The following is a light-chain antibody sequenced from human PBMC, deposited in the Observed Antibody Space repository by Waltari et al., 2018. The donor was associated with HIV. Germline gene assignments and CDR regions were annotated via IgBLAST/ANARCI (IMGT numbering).Light chain of an antibody. Sequence: QSALPQPASVSGSPGQSITISCTGPSSDVGSYHLVSWYQQHPGKAPKLMIYEVSKRPSGVSNRFSGSKSGNTASLTISGLQAEDEADYYCCSYAGSSTFVVFGGGTKLTVL. CDR2: EVS. CDR1: SSDVGSYHL. V-gene: IGLV2-23*02. CDR3: CSYAGSSTFVV. J-gene: IGLJ2*01.